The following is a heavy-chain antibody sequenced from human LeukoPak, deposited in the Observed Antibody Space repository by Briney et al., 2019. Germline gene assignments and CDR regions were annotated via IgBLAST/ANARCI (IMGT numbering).Heavy chain of an antibody. V-gene: IGHV3-23*01. D-gene: IGHD3-3*02. CDR2: VSGSGGVT. Sequence: GGSLRLSCAASGFTFSNYAMSWVRQAPGKGLEWVSGVSGSGGVTYHADSVKGRFTISRDNSKNTLHLQMNSLRAEDTAVYYCATFLAIVTARDSLYFQHWGQGTLVTVSS. CDR3: ATFLAIVTARDSLYFQH. CDR1: GFTFSNYA. J-gene: IGHJ1*01.